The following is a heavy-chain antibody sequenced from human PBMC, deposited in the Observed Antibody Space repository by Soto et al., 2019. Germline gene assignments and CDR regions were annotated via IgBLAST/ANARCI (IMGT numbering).Heavy chain of an antibody. CDR1: RGSISSGGYY. V-gene: IGHV4-31*03. CDR3: ARGTGSTGRFDY. J-gene: IGHJ4*02. Sequence: PSETLSLTCTVSRGSISSGGYYWSWIRQHPGKGLEWIGYIYYNGSTYYNPSLKSRVTISVDTSKNQFSLKLSSVTAADTAVYYCARGTGSTGRFDYWGQGTLVTVSS. D-gene: IGHD4-17*01. CDR2: IYYNGST.